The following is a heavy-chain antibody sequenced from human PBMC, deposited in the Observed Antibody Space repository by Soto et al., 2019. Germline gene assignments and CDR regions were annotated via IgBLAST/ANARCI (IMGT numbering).Heavy chain of an antibody. CDR3: ARVRREFDTSGPVDN. CDR1: GGSISSGDYS. Sequence: SETLSLTCAVSGGSISSGDYSWNWIRQPPGKGLEWIGYIYFGGSTYYNPSLQSRVTMSVDRSRNQFSLKLNSVTAADTAVYLWARVRREFDTSGPVDNWGQETLVTVSS. CDR2: IYFGGST. V-gene: IGHV4-30-2*01. D-gene: IGHD3-10*01. J-gene: IGHJ4*02.